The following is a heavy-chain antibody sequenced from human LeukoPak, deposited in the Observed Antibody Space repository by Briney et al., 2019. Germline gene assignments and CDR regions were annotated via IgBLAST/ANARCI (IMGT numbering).Heavy chain of an antibody. J-gene: IGHJ4*02. D-gene: IGHD5-18*01. V-gene: IGHV4-38-2*02. CDR3: ARVIRGYSYGSSAFDY. Sequence: SETLSLTCTVSGYSISSGYYWGWIRQPPGKGLEWIGSIYYSGSTYYNPSLKSRVTISVDTSKNQFSLKLSSVTAADTAVYYCARVIRGYSYGSSAFDYWGQGTLVTVSS. CDR2: IYYSGST. CDR1: GYSISSGYY.